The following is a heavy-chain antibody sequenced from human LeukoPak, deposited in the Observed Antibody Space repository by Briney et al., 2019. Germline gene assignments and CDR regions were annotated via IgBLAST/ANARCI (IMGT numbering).Heavy chain of an antibody. Sequence: PGGSLRLSCAASGYTFSSYWMHWASQAPGKGLVWVSGTNTDGSSTMYADSVKGLFTIARDNAKNTLYVLMNSLRAEDTAVYYCYGANAEHWGQGTLVTVSS. J-gene: IGHJ1*01. V-gene: IGHV3-74*03. CDR3: YGANAEH. D-gene: IGHD4-23*01. CDR2: TNTDGSST. CDR1: GYTFSSYW.